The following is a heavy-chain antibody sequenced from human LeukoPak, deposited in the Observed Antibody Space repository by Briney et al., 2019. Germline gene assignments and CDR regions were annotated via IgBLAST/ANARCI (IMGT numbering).Heavy chain of an antibody. D-gene: IGHD3-22*01. J-gene: IGHJ3*02. CDR2: IYDSGST. CDR1: GGSIRSSYYY. Sequence: SETLSLTCTVSGGSIRSSYYYWGWIRQPPGKGLEWIGSIYDSGSTYYNPSPKSRVTISVDTSKNQFSLKLSSVTAADTAVYYCARDRVYDSSGYDAFDIWGLGTMVTVSS. V-gene: IGHV4-39*07. CDR3: ARDRVYDSSGYDAFDI.